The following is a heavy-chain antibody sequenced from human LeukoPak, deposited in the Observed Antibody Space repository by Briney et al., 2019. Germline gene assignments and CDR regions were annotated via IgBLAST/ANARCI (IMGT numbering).Heavy chain of an antibody. CDR3: TTEAHNNPNYYSGGS. CDR1: GFTFHMAW. J-gene: IGHJ4*02. CDR2: IKSRIDGETT. Sequence: GGSLRLSCAASGFTFHMAWMSWVRQAPGKGLEWVGRIKSRIDGETTDYAAPVKGRFTISRHDSKNTLYLQMNSLKTEDTAVYYCTTEAHNNPNYYSGGSWGQGTLVTVSS. V-gene: IGHV3-15*01. D-gene: IGHD3-10*01.